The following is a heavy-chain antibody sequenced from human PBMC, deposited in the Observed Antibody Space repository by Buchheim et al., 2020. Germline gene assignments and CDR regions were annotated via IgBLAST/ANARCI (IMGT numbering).Heavy chain of an antibody. Sequence: EVQLVESGGGLVQPGGSLRLSGAASGFTFISYSMNWVRKAPGKGREGVSYISISSSTIYYADSVKGGFTISRDKAKNQLYRQMNSLRAEDTAVYYCLKGDFDYWGQGTL. CDR3: LKGDFDY. CDR1: GFTFISYS. CDR2: ISISSSTI. V-gene: IGHV3-48*01. J-gene: IGHJ4*02.